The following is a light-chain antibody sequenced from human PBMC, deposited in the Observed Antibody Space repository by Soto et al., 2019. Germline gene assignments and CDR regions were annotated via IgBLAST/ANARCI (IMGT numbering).Light chain of an antibody. V-gene: IGLV2-14*01. CDR2: DVS. CDR1: SSDVGGYNY. CDR3: SSYTGSSTLVV. J-gene: IGLJ2*01. Sequence: QSALTQPASVSGSPGQSITISCTGTSSDVGGYNYVSWYQQHPGKAPKLMIYDVSNRPSGVSNRFSGSKSGNTASLTISGVQDEDEADYYCSSYTGSSTLVVFGGGTKVTVL.